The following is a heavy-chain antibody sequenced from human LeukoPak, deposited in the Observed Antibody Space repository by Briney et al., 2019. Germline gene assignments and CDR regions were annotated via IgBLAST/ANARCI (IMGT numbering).Heavy chain of an antibody. D-gene: IGHD2-2*01. J-gene: IGHJ4*02. CDR1: GYTFNGYY. V-gene: IGHV1-2*02. Sequence: ASVKVSCKASGYTFNGYYIHWVRQAPGQGLEWVGWMNPNTGTTKYGQTLQGRVIMTRDTSISTAYMELSRLRSDDTAVYYCARDPLTMTFDYWGQGTLVTVSS. CDR2: MNPNTGTT. CDR3: ARDPLTMTFDY.